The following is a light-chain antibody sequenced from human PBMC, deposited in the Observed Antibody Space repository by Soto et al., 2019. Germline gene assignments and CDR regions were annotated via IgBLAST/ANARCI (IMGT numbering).Light chain of an antibody. CDR2: LAS. Sequence: DIVVTQSPLYLPVTPGEPASISCRSSQSLLHHNGNNYLDWYLQKPGQSPQLLFYLASVRASGVPDRFSGSGSGTDFTLKISRVEAEDVGIYYCMQALEIPPTFGQGTRLEIK. CDR1: QSLLHHNGNNY. V-gene: IGKV2-28*01. CDR3: MQALEIPPT. J-gene: IGKJ5*01.